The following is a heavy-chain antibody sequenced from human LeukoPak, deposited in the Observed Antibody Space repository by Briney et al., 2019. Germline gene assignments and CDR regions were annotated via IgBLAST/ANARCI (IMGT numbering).Heavy chain of an antibody. CDR3: ARDPCDGGAWGWFDP. J-gene: IGHJ5*02. CDR1: GFTVSSNC. D-gene: IGHD2-21*01. Sequence: PGGSLRLSCAASGFTVSSNCISWVRQAPGKGLEWVSLIYSGGTTYYADSVKARFSITRDDSKNTEYLQMNSLRAEDTAVYFCARDPCDGGAWGWFDPWGQGTQVTVSS. V-gene: IGHV3-66*01. CDR2: IYSGGTT.